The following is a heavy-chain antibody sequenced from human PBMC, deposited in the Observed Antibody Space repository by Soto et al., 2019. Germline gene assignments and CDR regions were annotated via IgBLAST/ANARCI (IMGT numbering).Heavy chain of an antibody. V-gene: IGHV4-30-4*01. CDR2: IHHTGSP. J-gene: IGHJ4*02. CDR3: ARSRHSGSYFFDY. Sequence: SETLSLTCTVCGGSISSGDYYWSWIRQPPGKGLEWIAYIHHTGSPYYNLSLKSRLTISIDTSKNQFSLRLSSVTAADTAVYYCARSRHSGSYFFDYWGQGILVTVSS. CDR1: GGSISSGDYY. D-gene: IGHD1-26*01.